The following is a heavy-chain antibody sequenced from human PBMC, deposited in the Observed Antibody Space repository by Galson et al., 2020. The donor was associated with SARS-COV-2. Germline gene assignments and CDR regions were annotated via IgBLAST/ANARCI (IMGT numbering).Heavy chain of an antibody. CDR3: AKVGDTAMVTWGYYYYMDV. V-gene: IGHV3-30*02. J-gene: IGHJ6*03. CDR1: GFTFSSYG. D-gene: IGHD5-18*01. Sequence: GGSLRLSCAASGFTFSSYGMHWVRQAPGKGLEWVAFIRYDGSNKYYADSVKGRFTISRDNSKNTLYLQMNSLRAEYTAVYYCAKVGDTAMVTWGYYYYMDVWGKGTTVTVSS. CDR2: IRYDGSNK.